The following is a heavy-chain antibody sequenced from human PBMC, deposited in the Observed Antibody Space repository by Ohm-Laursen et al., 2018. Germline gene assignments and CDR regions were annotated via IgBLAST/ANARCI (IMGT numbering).Heavy chain of an antibody. J-gene: IGHJ4*02. Sequence: DSVKVSCKASGYTFSAYYIFWVRQAPGQGLECMGWINANTGDTKNVQKFQGRVTMTRDTSISTAYMELISLRSDDTAVYYCARKVSMATITYFDYWGQGTQVTVSS. CDR2: INANTGDT. CDR3: ARKVSMATITYFDY. V-gene: IGHV1-2*02. D-gene: IGHD5-24*01. CDR1: GYTFSAYY.